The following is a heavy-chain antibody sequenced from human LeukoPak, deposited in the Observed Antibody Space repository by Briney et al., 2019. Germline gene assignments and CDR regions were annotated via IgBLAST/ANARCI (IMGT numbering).Heavy chain of an antibody. V-gene: IGHV4-59*08. CDR2: IYYSGST. J-gene: IGHJ4*02. D-gene: IGHD3-10*01. Sequence: SQTLSLTCTVSGGSISSYYWSWIRQPPGKGLEWIGYIYYSGSTNYNPSLKSRVTISVDTSKNQFSLKLSSVTAADTAVYYCARLSFGSGSCYNFYFDFWGQGAPVTVSA. CDR1: GGSISSYY. CDR3: ARLSFGSGSCYNFYFDF.